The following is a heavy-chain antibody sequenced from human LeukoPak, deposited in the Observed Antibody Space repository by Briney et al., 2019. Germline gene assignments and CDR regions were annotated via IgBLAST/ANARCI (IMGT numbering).Heavy chain of an antibody. J-gene: IGHJ4*02. V-gene: IGHV3-23*01. CDR1: GFTFSSYA. D-gene: IGHD6-25*01. Sequence: GGSLRLSCAASGFTFSSYAMSWVRQAPGRGLEWVSAISGSGGSTYYADSVKGRFTISRDNSKNTLYLQMNSLRAEDTAVYYCANGGSARVFDYWGQGTLVTVSS. CDR2: ISGSGGST. CDR3: ANGGSARVFDY.